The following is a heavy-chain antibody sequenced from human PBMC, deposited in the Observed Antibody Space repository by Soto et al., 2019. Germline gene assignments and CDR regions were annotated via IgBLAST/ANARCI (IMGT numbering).Heavy chain of an antibody. Sequence: VSGPTLVNPTQTLTLTCTFCGFSLSTSGMCVSWIRQPPGKALEWLARIDWDDDKYCSTSLKTRLTISKDTSKNQVVLTMTNMDPVDTATYYCARIPQQLAYFDYWGQGTLVTVSS. CDR3: ARIPQQLAYFDY. CDR2: IDWDDDK. CDR1: GFSLSTSGMC. J-gene: IGHJ4*02. D-gene: IGHD6-13*01. V-gene: IGHV2-70*11.